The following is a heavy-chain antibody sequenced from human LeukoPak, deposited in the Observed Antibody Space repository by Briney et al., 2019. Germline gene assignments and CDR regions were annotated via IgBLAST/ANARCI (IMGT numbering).Heavy chain of an antibody. J-gene: IGHJ4*02. D-gene: IGHD5-18*01. CDR3: ARVGGGYSYGLYYFDY. CDR1: GGSISSGSYY. CDR2: IYTSGST. V-gene: IGHV4-61*02. Sequence: SQTLSLTCTVSGGSISSGSYYWSWIRQPAGKGLEWIGRIYTSGSTNYNPSLKSRVTISVDTSKNQFSLKLSSVTAADTAVYYCARVGGGYSYGLYYFDYWGQGTLVTVSS.